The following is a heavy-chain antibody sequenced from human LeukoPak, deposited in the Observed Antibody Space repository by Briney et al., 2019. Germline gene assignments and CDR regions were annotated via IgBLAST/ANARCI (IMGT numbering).Heavy chain of an antibody. D-gene: IGHD3-22*01. J-gene: IGHJ4*02. CDR2: INHSGST. Sequence: SETLSLTCAVYGGSFSGYYWSWIRQPPGKGLEWIGEINHSGSTNYNPSLKSRVTISVDTSKNQFSLKLSSVTAADTAVYYCARGFRRTYYYDSSGYPFDYWGQGTLVTASS. V-gene: IGHV4-34*01. CDR3: ARGFRRTYYYDSSGYPFDY. CDR1: GGSFSGYY.